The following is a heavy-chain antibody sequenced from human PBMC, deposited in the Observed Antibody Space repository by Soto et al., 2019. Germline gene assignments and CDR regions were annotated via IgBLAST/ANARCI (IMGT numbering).Heavy chain of an antibody. D-gene: IGHD1-26*01. Sequence: ASVKVSCKASGYTFTGYYMHWVRQAPGQGLEWMGWINPNSGGTNYAQKFQGWVTMTRDTSISTAYMELSRLRSDDTAVYYCVRGDSGSYYVSLDYWGQGTLVTVSS. V-gene: IGHV1-2*04. J-gene: IGHJ4*02. CDR2: INPNSGGT. CDR1: GYTFTGYY. CDR3: VRGDSGSYYVSLDY.